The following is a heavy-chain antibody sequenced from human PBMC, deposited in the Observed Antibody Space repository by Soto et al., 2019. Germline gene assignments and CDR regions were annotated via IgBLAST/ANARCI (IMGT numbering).Heavy chain of an antibody. J-gene: IGHJ4*02. D-gene: IGHD1-1*01. CDR1: GFTFSSYW. Sequence: GGSLRLSCAASGFTFSSYWMSWVRQAPGKGLEWVANIKQDGSEKYYVDSVKGRFTISRDNAKNSLYLQMNSLRAEDTAVYYCARANLNNEPRLFDYWGQGTLVTVSS. V-gene: IGHV3-7*01. CDR2: IKQDGSEK. CDR3: ARANLNNEPRLFDY.